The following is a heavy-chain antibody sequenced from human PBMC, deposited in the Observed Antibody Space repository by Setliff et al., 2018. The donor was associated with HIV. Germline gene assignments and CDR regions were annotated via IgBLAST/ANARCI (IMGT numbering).Heavy chain of an antibody. D-gene: IGHD3-22*01. CDR3: ARLGRAIDRGGYSLRFDY. CDR2: IYSSGTT. CDR1: GVSISDHY. V-gene: IGHV4-4*09. Sequence: PSETLSLTCFVSGVSISDHYWGWIRQPPGKGLEWIGYIYSSGTTQYNPSVESRVTMSLDTSRDQFSLNLRSVTAADTALYYCARLGRAIDRGGYSLRFDYWGQGTLVTVSS. J-gene: IGHJ4*02.